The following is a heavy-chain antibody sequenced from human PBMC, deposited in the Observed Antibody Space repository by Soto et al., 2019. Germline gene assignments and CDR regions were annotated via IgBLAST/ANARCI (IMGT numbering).Heavy chain of an antibody. J-gene: IGHJ6*03. CDR3: ARAPSWHYYYYYMDV. Sequence: ASVKVSCKAAGYAFTSYGISWVRQAPGQRLEWMGWISAYNGNTKYSQKFQGRVTITRDTSASTAYMELSSLRSEDTAVYYCARAPSWHYYYYYMDVWGKGTTVTVSS. CDR2: ISAYNGNT. V-gene: IGHV1-18*01. CDR1: GYAFTSYG. D-gene: IGHD2-2*01.